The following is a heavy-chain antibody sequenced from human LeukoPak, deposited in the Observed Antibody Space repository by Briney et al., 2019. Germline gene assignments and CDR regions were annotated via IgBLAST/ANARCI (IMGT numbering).Heavy chain of an antibody. D-gene: IGHD6-13*01. V-gene: IGHV4-34*01. CDR2: INHSGST. Sequence: SETLSLTCAVYGGSFSGYYWSWIRQPPGKGLEWIGEINHSGSTNYNPSLKSRVTISVDTSKNQFSLKLSSVTAADTAVYYRARGGRQLRRVLDYWGQGTLVTVSS. J-gene: IGHJ4*02. CDR3: ARGGRQLRRVLDY. CDR1: GGSFSGYY.